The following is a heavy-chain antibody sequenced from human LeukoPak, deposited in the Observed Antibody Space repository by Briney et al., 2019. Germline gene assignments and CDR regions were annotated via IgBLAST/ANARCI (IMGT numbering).Heavy chain of an antibody. D-gene: IGHD2-15*01. CDR2: INAGNGNT. V-gene: IGHV1-3*01. Sequence: GASVKVSCKASGYTFTSYAMHWVRQAPGQRLEWMGWINAGNGNTKYSQKFQGRVTITRDTSASTAYMELSSLRSEDTAVYYCAEDIVGLHAFDIWGQGTMVTVSS. J-gene: IGHJ3*02. CDR3: AEDIVGLHAFDI. CDR1: GYTFTSYA.